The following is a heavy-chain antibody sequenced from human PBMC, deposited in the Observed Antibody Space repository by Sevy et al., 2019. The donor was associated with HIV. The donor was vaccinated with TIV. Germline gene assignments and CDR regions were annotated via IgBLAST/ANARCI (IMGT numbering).Heavy chain of an antibody. CDR1: GFTFDDYG. J-gene: IGHJ3*02. CDR2: INWNGGST. Sequence: GGSLRLSCAASGFTFDDYGMSWVRQAPGKGLEWVSGINWNGGSTGYADSVKGRFTISRDNAKNPLYLQMNSLRAEDTALYYCARNYDILTGYYRGAFDIWGQGTMVTVSS. V-gene: IGHV3-20*04. CDR3: ARNYDILTGYYRGAFDI. D-gene: IGHD3-9*01.